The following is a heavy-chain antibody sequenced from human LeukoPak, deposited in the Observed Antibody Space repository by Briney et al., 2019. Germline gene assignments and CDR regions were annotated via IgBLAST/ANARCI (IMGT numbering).Heavy chain of an antibody. V-gene: IGHV1-46*01. D-gene: IGHD7-27*01. CDR2: INPSWCST. CDR3: ASSSRGLGILIGY. Sequence: ASVKVSCKASGYTFTSYYMQWVRQAPGQGLEGMGIINPSWCSTSYAQKFQGRVTMTRDTSTSTVYMELSSVSSEDTVVYCCASSSRGLGILIGYWGQGTLVTVSS. CDR1: GYTFTSYY. J-gene: IGHJ4*02.